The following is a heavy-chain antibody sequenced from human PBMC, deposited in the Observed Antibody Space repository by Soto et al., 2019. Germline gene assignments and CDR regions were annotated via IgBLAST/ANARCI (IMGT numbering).Heavy chain of an antibody. Sequence: GGSLRLSCEASGFSFTKAWMSWVRLTPGKGLEWVGRIKNKTDGGTRDYPASVRGRFTVSRDDSINTLYLQMNNLKMEDTTVYYCITDPYYDFWSGYHFNYWGQGTLVTVS. V-gene: IGHV3-15*01. J-gene: IGHJ4*02. CDR2: IKNKTDGGTR. CDR1: GFSFTKAW. D-gene: IGHD3-3*01. CDR3: ITDPYYDFWSGYHFNY.